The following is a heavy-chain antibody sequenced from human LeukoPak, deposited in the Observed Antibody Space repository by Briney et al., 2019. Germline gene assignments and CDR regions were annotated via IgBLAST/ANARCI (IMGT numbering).Heavy chain of an antibody. Sequence: ETLSLTCTVSGGSISSSSYYWGWVRQAPGKGLEWVSVIYSGGTTYYADSVKGRFTISRDNSKNTLYLQMNSLRGEDTAVYYCARVLSVSYCDSWGQGTLVTVS. V-gene: IGHV3-53*01. CDR3: ARVLSVSYCDS. CDR2: IYSGGTT. J-gene: IGHJ4*02. D-gene: IGHD2/OR15-2a*01. CDR1: GGSISSSSYY.